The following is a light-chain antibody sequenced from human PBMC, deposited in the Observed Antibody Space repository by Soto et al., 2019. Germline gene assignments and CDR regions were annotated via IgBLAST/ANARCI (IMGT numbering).Light chain of an antibody. CDR1: QSVNIN. V-gene: IGKV3-15*01. Sequence: DIVMTQSPDSLAVSLGERATLSCRASQSVNINLAWYQQRPGQAPRVLIYAASTRATGVPDRFSGSGSGTEFTLTISSLQPEDFAVHYCHQYNSWPYTFGQGTKVDIK. CDR3: HQYNSWPYT. J-gene: IGKJ2*01. CDR2: AAS.